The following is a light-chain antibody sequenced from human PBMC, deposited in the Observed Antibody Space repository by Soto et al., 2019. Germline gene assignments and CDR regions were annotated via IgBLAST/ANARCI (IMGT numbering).Light chain of an antibody. V-gene: IGLV2-14*01. Sequence: AALTQPASVAGCPGHSITISCTGTSSDVGGYNFVCWYRLESGKAPKLIIHEVSYRPPGVSNRFSRHNTVNASSLTVPGLQAEDQADHYCDSYTGSRAYVFGIGSKVTLL. CDR3: DSYTGSRAYV. J-gene: IGLJ1*01. CDR1: SSDVGGYNF. CDR2: EVS.